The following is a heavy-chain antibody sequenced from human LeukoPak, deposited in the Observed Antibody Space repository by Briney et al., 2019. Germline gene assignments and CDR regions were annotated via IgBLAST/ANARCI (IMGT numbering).Heavy chain of an antibody. CDR2: IIPIFGTT. CDR1: GGTFSNYA. V-gene: IGHV1-69*13. D-gene: IGHD6-6*01. CDR3: ARTVVYSSSSPYYYGMDV. Sequence: GASVKVSCKASGGTFSNYAIGWVRQAPGQGLEWMGGIIPIFGTTNYAQKFQGRVTITADESTSTAYMELSSLRSEDTAVYYCARTVVYSSSSPYYYGMDVWGQGTTVTVSS. J-gene: IGHJ6*02.